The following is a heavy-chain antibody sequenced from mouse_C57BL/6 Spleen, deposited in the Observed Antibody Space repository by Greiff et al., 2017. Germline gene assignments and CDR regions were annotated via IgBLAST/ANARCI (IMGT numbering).Heavy chain of an antibody. D-gene: IGHD1-1*01. V-gene: IGHV5-12*01. CDR3: ARSYYGSPWYFDV. CDR2: ISNGGGST. J-gene: IGHJ1*03. Sequence: EVQVVESGGGLVQPGGSLKLSCAASGFTFSDYYMYWVRQTPEKRLEWVAYISNGGGSTYYPDTVKGRFTISRDNAKNTLYLQMSRLKSEDTAMYYCARSYYGSPWYFDVWGTGTTVTVSS. CDR1: GFTFSDYY.